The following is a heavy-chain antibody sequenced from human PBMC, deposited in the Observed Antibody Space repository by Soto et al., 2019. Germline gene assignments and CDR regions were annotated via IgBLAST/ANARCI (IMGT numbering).Heavy chain of an antibody. Sequence: EVQVLESGGGLVPPGGSLRLSCEGSGFTVSSHAMTWIRQAPGKGPEWVSTFTGDGGTYYADSVKGRFAMSRDTSENTFYLQMNGRGAEDTAVYYGAPHVSCRGGGCQYDAFATRGKGTRVTVSS. J-gene: IGHJ3*02. D-gene: IGHD2-15*01. CDR3: APHVSCRGGGCQYDAFAT. V-gene: IGHV3-23*01. CDR2: FTGDGGT. CDR1: GFTVSSHA.